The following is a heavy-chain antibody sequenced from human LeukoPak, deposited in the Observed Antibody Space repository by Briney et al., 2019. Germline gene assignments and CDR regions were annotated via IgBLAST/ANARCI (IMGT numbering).Heavy chain of an antibody. CDR1: VYTFTRYY. V-gene: IGHV1-2*02. J-gene: IGHJ4*02. D-gene: IGHD5-18*01. Sequence: ASVTVSLKSSVYTFTRYYMHWVRQAPGKGLEWMGWINPNSGGTHYVQRFQGRVTMTIDTSLSTPYMEQSRLRSHDTAVYYCARPGGGYSYSLVNYWGQGTLVTVSS. CDR3: ARPGGGYSYSLVNY. CDR2: INPNSGGT.